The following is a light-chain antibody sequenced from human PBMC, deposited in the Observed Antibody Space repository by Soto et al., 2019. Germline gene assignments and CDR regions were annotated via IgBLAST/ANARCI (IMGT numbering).Light chain of an antibody. J-gene: IGLJ1*01. CDR2: EVS. Sequence: QSVLTQPASVSGPPGQSITISCTGISSDVGGYNHVSWYQQQSGKAPNRIIHEVSYRPSGVSNRFSGSKSGNTASLTISGLQAEDEADYYCDSYTSSRAYVFGIGTKVTVL. V-gene: IGLV2-14*01. CDR1: SSDVGGYNH. CDR3: DSYTSSRAYV.